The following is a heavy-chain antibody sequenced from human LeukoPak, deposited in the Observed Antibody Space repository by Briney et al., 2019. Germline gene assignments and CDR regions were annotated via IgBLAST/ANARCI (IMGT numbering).Heavy chain of an antibody. CDR2: IFYSGST. V-gene: IGHV4-34*12. D-gene: IGHD1-1*01. Sequence: PSETLSLTCAVYGGSFSGYYWGWIRQPPGKGLEWIVSIFYSGSTYYSPSLKSRVTISVDTSKNQFSLKLNSVTAADTAVYYCARIPLNWNYVDYWGQGTLVTVSS. CDR1: GGSFSGYY. CDR3: ARIPLNWNYVDY. J-gene: IGHJ4*02.